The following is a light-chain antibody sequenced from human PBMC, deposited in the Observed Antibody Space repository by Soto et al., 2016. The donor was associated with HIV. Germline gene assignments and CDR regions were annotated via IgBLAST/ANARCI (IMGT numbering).Light chain of an antibody. J-gene: IGKJ2*01. CDR3: QQYDNPLYT. V-gene: IGKV1-33*01. CDR2: DAS. Sequence: IRMTQSPSSLSASTGDRVTITCQASQDISNYLNWYQQKPGKAPKLLIYDASNLETGVPSRFSGSGSGTDFTFTISSLQPEDIATYYCQQYDNPLYTFGQGTKLEIK. CDR1: QDISNY.